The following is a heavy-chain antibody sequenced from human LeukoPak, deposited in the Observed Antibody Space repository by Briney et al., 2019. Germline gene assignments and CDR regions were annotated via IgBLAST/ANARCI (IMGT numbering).Heavy chain of an antibody. V-gene: IGHV3-49*04. Sequence: GGSLRLSCTASGFTFGDYAMTWVRQAPGKGLEWVGFIRSKIYGGTPEYAASVKGRFLQMNSLKTEDTAVYYCTRDQTPYYWGQGTLVTVSS. CDR2: IRSKIYGGTP. CDR3: TRDQTPYY. CDR1: GFTFGDYA. J-gene: IGHJ4*02.